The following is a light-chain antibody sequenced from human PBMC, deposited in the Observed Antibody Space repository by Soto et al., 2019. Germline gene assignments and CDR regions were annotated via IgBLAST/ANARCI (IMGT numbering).Light chain of an antibody. CDR1: ASDIGGYTF. J-gene: IGLJ1*01. CDR3: SAHGGTNPYV. Sequence: QSALTQPPSSSGSPGQSVAISCTGTASDIGGYTFVAWYQQHPGKAPKLLIYDVNKRPSGVPDRFSGSKSGNTASLTVSGLQAEDEADYYCSAHGGTNPYVFGTGTKLTVL. CDR2: DVN. V-gene: IGLV2-8*01.